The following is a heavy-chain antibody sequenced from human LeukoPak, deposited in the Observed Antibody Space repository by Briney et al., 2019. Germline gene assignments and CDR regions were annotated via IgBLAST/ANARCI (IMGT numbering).Heavy chain of an antibody. CDR3: ARDMTIADAFDI. CDR2: IYYTGST. Sequence: SETLSLTCTVSGGSINSYYWNWIRQPPGKGLEWIGYIYYTGSTNYNPSLKSRLTISVDTSKNQFSLKLSSVTAADTAVYYCARDMTIADAFDIWGQGTMVTVSS. D-gene: IGHD4/OR15-4a*01. J-gene: IGHJ3*02. V-gene: IGHV4-59*01. CDR1: GGSINSYY.